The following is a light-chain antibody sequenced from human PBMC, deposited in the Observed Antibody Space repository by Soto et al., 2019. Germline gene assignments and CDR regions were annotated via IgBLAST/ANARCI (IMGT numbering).Light chain of an antibody. Sequence: QSVLTQPASVSGSPGQSITISCTGTGSALVNYNLVSWYQQPPGQAPRLVIYESTKRPSGVSDRFSASKSGNTASLTISGLQAEDEAEYYCCSCVSGSPFDVLFGGGTKLTVL. J-gene: IGLJ3*02. V-gene: IGLV2-23*01. CDR2: EST. CDR1: GSALVNYNL. CDR3: CSCVSGSPFDVL.